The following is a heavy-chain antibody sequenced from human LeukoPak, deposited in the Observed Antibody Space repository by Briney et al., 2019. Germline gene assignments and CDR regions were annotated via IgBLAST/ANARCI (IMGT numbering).Heavy chain of an antibody. V-gene: IGHV1-18*01. CDR3: ARRGYSGYDMMGFDY. CDR2: ISAYNGNT. CDR1: GYTFTSYG. D-gene: IGHD5-12*01. J-gene: IGHJ4*02. Sequence: GASVKVSCKASGYTFTSYGISWVRQAPGQGLEWMGWISAYNGNTNYAQKLQGRVTMTTDTSTSTAYMELRSLRSDDTAVYYCARRGYSGYDMMGFDYWGKGTLVTVSS.